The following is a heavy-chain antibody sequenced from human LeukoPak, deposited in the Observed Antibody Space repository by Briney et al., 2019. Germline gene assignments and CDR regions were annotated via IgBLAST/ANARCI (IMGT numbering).Heavy chain of an antibody. J-gene: IGHJ1*01. V-gene: IGHV4-61*02. D-gene: IGHD3-10*01. CDR1: GDSIDNATLY. Sequence: SQTLSLTFAVSGDSIDNATLYGSWIRQPAGKGLEWIGRIYSSGSANYNPSLQSRLTISVDSSKNQFSLKLNSVTAADTAVYFCVGIVISVPRVEHWGQGTLVSVSS. CDR2: IYSSGSA. CDR3: VGIVISVPRVEH.